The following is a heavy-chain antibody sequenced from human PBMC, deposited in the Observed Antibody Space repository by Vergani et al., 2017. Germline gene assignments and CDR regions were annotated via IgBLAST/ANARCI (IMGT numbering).Heavy chain of an antibody. J-gene: IGHJ5*01. CDR3: ARARCIETCYMSNWLDS. D-gene: IGHD3-9*01. V-gene: IGHV3-74*03. CDR2: IKSDGSIT. CDR1: GFSFNSYW. Sequence: EVQLVESGGGLVQPGGSLRLSCAASGFSFNSYWMHWVRQVPGKGLLWVSRIKSDGSITAYADSVKGRFTISRDNAQNTLYLQMNSLRVVDTGVYYCARARCIETCYMSNWLDSWGQGTLVTVSS.